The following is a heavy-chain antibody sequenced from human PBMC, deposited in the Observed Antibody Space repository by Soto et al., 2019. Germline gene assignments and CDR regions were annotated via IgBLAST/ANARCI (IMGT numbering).Heavy chain of an antibody. J-gene: IGHJ4*02. CDR2: LYRDGST. V-gene: IGHV3-66*01. CDR1: GFTVSNLY. CDR3: AREEMYSSSWYPDY. D-gene: IGHD6-13*01. Sequence: GASLRLYCAASGFTVSNLYTIWVLQAPGKGLEWVSILYRDGSTFYADSVKGRFTISRDNSKNTLYLQMNSLRAEDTAVYYCAREEMYSSSWYPDYWGQGT.